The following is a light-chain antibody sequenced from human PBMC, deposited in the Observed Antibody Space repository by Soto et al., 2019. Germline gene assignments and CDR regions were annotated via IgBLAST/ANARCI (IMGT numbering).Light chain of an antibody. CDR1: QSVSSSY. CDR3: QQYGSSPFT. Sequence: EIVLTQSPGTLSLSPGERATLSCRASQSVSSSYLAWYQQKPGQAPRLLIYGASSRATGIPDRVSGSGSGTDFTLTISRLEPEDFEVYYCQQYGSSPFTFRPGTKVDIK. CDR2: GAS. V-gene: IGKV3-20*01. J-gene: IGKJ3*01.